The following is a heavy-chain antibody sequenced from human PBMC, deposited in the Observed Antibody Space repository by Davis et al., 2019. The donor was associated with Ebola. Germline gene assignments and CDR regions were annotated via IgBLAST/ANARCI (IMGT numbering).Heavy chain of an antibody. V-gene: IGHV3-7*03. CDR1: GFPLSSYW. Sequence: GESLKISCAASGFPLSSYWMSWVRQAPGKGLEWVANIKYDGSQKYYVDSVNGRFSISRDNAKNSLYLQMNSLRAEDTAVYYCAKDLGTVTYSSSSGYYYYYGMDVWGQGTTVTVSS. D-gene: IGHD6-6*01. CDR2: IKYDGSQK. CDR3: AKDLGTVTYSSSSGYYYYYGMDV. J-gene: IGHJ6*02.